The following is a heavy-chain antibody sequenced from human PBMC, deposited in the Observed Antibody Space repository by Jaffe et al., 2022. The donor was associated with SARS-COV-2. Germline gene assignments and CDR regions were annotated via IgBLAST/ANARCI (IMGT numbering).Heavy chain of an antibody. V-gene: IGHV4-59*01. CDR3: ARDNDSTLDP. CDR1: GGSISSYY. J-gene: IGHJ5*02. Sequence: QVQLQESGPGLVKPSETLSLTCTVSGGSISSYYWSWIRQPPGKGLEWIGYIYYSGSTNYNPSLKSRVTISVDTSKNQFSLKLSSVTAADTAVYYCARDNDSTLDPWGQGTLVTVSS. CDR2: IYYSGST. D-gene: IGHD3-22*01.